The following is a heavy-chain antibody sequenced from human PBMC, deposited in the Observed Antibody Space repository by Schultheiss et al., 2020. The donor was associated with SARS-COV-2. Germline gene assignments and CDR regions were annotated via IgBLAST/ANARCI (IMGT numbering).Heavy chain of an antibody. V-gene: IGHV3-64D*06. J-gene: IGHJ6*02. D-gene: IGHD6-13*01. CDR3: VKDHQQPAYYYYYGMDV. Sequence: GGSLRLSCSASGFTFSSYAMHWVRQAPGKGLEYVSGISSNGGSTYYGDSVKGRFTISRDNSKNTLYLQMSSLRAEDTAVYYCVKDHQQPAYYYYYGMDVWGQGTTVTVSS. CDR2: ISSNGGST. CDR1: GFTFSSYA.